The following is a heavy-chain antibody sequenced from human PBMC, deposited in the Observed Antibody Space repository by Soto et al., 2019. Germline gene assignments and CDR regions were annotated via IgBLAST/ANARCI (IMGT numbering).Heavy chain of an antibody. Sequence: EVQLVESGGVLAKPGRSLRLACAASGFTFSSYSMNWVRQAPGKGLEWVSSISSSSRYIYYSESGKGRFTISSDNAKKSLYLQMNSVRAADTGGYYCAIVRPYLWRYYDYMDVWRKGTTVTVTS. CDR3: AIVRPYLWRYYDYMDV. J-gene: IGHJ6*03. CDR1: GFTFSSYS. CDR2: ISSSSRYI. D-gene: IGHD6-25*01. V-gene: IGHV3-21*01.